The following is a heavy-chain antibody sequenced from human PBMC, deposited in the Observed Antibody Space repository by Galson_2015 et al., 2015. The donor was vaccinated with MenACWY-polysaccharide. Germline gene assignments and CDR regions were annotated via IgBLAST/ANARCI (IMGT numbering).Heavy chain of an antibody. J-gene: IGHJ4*02. Sequence: SLRLSCAASGFSFSSYAMSWVRQAPGKGLEWVSAISGSGGSTYYADSVKGRFTISRDNSKNTLYLQMNSLRAEDTAVYYCAKDRRRWLQSGGDFDYWGQGTLVTVSS. CDR1: GFSFSSYA. CDR2: ISGSGGST. D-gene: IGHD5-24*01. V-gene: IGHV3-23*01. CDR3: AKDRRRWLQSGGDFDY.